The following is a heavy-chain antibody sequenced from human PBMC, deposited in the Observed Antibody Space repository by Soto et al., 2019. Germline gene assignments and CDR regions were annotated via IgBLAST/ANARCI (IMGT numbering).Heavy chain of an antibody. D-gene: IGHD6-19*01. Sequence: QLHQQQWGAGLLKPSETLSLTCDVYGGSFTGYFWNWIRQSTGKGLEWIGKVNHNGRNNYNPSLKSRVTISLDMSKNQISLKLTSVTAADTAVYYCARGGSSDWQVAFDFWGQGTMVTVSS. J-gene: IGHJ3*01. CDR2: VNHNGRN. V-gene: IGHV4-34*01. CDR1: GGSFTGYF. CDR3: ARGGSSDWQVAFDF.